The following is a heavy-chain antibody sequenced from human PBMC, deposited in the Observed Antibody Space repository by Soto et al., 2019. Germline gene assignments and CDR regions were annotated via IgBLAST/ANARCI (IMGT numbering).Heavy chain of an antibody. J-gene: IGHJ6*02. CDR3: ASQNYYDSSGYGMDV. CDR2: IYHSGST. CDR1: GGSISSGGYS. D-gene: IGHD3-22*01. Sequence: PSETLSLTCAVSGGSISSGGYSWSWIRQPPGKGLEWIGYIYHSGSTYYNPSLKSRVTISVDRSKNQFSLKLSSATAADTAVYYCASQNYYDSSGYGMDVWGQGTTVTVSS. V-gene: IGHV4-30-2*01.